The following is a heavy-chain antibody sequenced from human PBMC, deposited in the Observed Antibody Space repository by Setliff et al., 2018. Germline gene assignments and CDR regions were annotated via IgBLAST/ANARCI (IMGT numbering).Heavy chain of an antibody. CDR3: ARSPSSGAYWNPRPFYSDY. CDR2: ISYTGSA. V-gene: IGHV4-59*08. J-gene: IGHJ4*02. CDR1: GDSIFDNY. D-gene: IGHD1-26*01. Sequence: ETLSLTCSVSGDSIFDNYWSWIRQSPGRGLEWIAYISYTGSANYNPSLKSRVTISLDTSKNHFSLKLDSVTAADTALYYCARSPSSGAYWNPRPFYSDYWARGTLVTV.